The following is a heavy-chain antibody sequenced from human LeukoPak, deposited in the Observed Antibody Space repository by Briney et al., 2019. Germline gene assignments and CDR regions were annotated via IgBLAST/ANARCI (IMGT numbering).Heavy chain of an antibody. D-gene: IGHD3-10*01. J-gene: IGHJ3*02. CDR1: GFTFSSYA. CDR2: ISYDGSNK. V-gene: IGHV3-30-3*01. CDR3: ARDPSGSDAFDI. Sequence: GGSLRLPCAASGFTFSSYAMHWVRQAPGKGLEWVAVISYDGSNKYYADSVKGRFTISRDNSKNTLYLQMNSLRAEDTAVYYCARDPSGSDAFDIWGQGTMVTVSS.